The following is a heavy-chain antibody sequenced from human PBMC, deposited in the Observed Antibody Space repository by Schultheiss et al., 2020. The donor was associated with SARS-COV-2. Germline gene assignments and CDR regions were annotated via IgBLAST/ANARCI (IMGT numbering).Heavy chain of an antibody. CDR3: AKHPLGLRYGLDV. CDR1: AFTFSSYW. Sequence: GGSLRLSCAASAFTFSSYWMHWVRQAPGKGLVWVSTISGSGGSTYYADSVKGRFTISRDNSKNTLYLQMNSLRAEDTAVYYCAKHPLGLRYGLDVWGQGTTVTVSS. J-gene: IGHJ6*02. CDR2: ISGSGGST. V-gene: IGHV3-23*01. D-gene: IGHD5-18*01.